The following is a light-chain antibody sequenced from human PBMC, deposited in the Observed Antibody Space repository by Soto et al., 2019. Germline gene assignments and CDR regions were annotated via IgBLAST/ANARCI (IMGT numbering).Light chain of an antibody. CDR2: GAS. Sequence: ESVLTQSPGTLSLSPGERATLSCRASQRVISSNGVWYQQKSGQAPRLLIYGASIRATGIHDRFSGSGSGTDFTLTVSRVEPEDFAVYFCQQLWAFGQGTKVEIK. CDR1: QRVISSN. J-gene: IGKJ1*01. V-gene: IGKV3-20*01. CDR3: QQLWA.